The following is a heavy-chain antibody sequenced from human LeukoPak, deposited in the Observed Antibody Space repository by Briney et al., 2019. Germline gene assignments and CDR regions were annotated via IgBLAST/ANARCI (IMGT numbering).Heavy chain of an antibody. CDR1: GGTFSSYA. V-gene: IGHV1-69*13. CDR3: AIQRIVQNWFDP. J-gene: IGHJ5*02. D-gene: IGHD2/OR15-2a*01. Sequence: ASVKVSCKASGGTFSSYALSWVRQAPGQGLEWMGGIIPIFGTANYAQKFQDRVTITADESTSTAYMELSSLRSEDTAVYYCAIQRIVQNWFDPWGQGTLVTVSS. CDR2: IIPIFGTA.